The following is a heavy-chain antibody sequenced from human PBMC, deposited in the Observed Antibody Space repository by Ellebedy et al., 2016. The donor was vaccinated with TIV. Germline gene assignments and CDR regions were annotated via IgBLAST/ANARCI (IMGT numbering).Heavy chain of an antibody. D-gene: IGHD3-10*01. CDR2: ISYHGSDK. J-gene: IGHJ5*01. V-gene: IGHV3-30*04. CDR1: GFNFNSYA. Sequence: GESLKISCAASGFNFNSYALHWVRQAPGKGLEWVSLISYHGSDKYYADSVKGRFTISRDNSKKTLYLQLNNLRTEDTAVYYCARDPDAFGDQYFDLWGQGTLVIVSS. CDR3: ARDPDAFGDQYFDL.